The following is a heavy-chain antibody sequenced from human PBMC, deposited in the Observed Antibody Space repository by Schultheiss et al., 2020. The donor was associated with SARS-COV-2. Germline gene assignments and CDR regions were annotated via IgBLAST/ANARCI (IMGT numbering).Heavy chain of an antibody. CDR3: ARGDYYGWV. V-gene: IGHV4-34*11. Sequence: SETLSLTCAVYGGSFSGYYWSWIRQPPGKGLEWIGYIYYSGSTSYNPSLKSRVTMSVDTSKNQFSLKLSSVTAADTAVYYCARGDYYGWVWGQGTLVTVSS. J-gene: IGHJ4*02. CDR1: GGSFSGYY. D-gene: IGHD3-10*01. CDR2: IYYSGST.